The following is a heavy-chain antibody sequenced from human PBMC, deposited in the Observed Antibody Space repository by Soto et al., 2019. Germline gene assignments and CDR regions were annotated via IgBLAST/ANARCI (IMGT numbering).Heavy chain of an antibody. CDR2: ISSISSTI. CDR1: GFTLSSYS. J-gene: IGHJ6*02. CDR3: ARDNPRSSGWDV. V-gene: IGHV3-48*02. Sequence: EVQLVESGGGLVQPGGSLRLSCEASGFTLSSYSMNWARQAPGQGLEWVSYISSISSTIYYADSVKGRFTISRDNAKNSLYLQMNSLRDEDTAVYYCARDNPRSSGWDVWGQGTTVTVSS.